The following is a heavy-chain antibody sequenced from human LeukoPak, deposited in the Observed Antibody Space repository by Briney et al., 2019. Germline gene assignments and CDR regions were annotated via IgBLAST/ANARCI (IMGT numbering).Heavy chain of an antibody. D-gene: IGHD1-26*01. Sequence: SVKVSCKASGGTFSSYAISWVRQAPGQWLEWMGGIIPIFGTTNFAQKFQGRVTITADESTSTAYMELSSLRSEDTAVYYCARSQSGSYEFDYWGQGTLVTVSS. CDR3: ARSQSGSYEFDY. CDR2: IIPIFGTT. V-gene: IGHV1-69*13. CDR1: GGTFSSYA. J-gene: IGHJ4*02.